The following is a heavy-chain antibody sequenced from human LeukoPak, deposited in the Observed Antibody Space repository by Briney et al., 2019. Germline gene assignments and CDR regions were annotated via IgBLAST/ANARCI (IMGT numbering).Heavy chain of an antibody. CDR2: INPDGSRT. D-gene: IGHD1-14*01. J-gene: IGHJ4*02. Sequence: PGGSLRLSCAASGFTFSSNWMHWVRQGPGKGLVWVSRINPDGSRTDYAESVKGRFTISRDNAKNTLSLEMNSLGDVDTAVYYCSRDFNGRNDFWGQGTLVTVSS. CDR3: SRDFNGRNDF. CDR1: GFTFSSNW. V-gene: IGHV3-74*01.